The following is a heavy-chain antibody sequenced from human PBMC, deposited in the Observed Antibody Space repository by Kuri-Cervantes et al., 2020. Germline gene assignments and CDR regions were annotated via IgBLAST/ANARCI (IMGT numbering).Heavy chain of an antibody. Sequence: GGSLRLSCAASGFTFSSYGMHWVRQAPGKGLEWVAVIWYDGSNKYYADSVKGRGTISRDNSKNTLYLQMNSLRAEDTAVYYCAKDQGTGDVLPSDWGQGNLVTVSS. D-gene: IGHD3-10*01. CDR3: AKDQGTGDVLPSD. CDR2: IWYDGSNK. CDR1: GFTFSSYG. J-gene: IGHJ4*02. V-gene: IGHV3-30*02.